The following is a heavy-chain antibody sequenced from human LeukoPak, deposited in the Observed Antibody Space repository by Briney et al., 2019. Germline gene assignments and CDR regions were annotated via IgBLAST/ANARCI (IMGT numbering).Heavy chain of an antibody. CDR3: ARNLRSWYDILTGYYYYYYMDV. CDR2: IIPIFGTA. J-gene: IGHJ6*03. V-gene: IGHV1-69*05. D-gene: IGHD3-9*01. CDR1: GGTFSSYA. Sequence: GASVKVSCKVSGGTFSSYAISWVRQAPGQGLEWMGRIIPIFGTANYAQKFRGRVTITTDESTSTAYMELSSLRSEDTAVYYCARNLRSWYDILTGYYYYYYMDVWGKGTTVTVSS.